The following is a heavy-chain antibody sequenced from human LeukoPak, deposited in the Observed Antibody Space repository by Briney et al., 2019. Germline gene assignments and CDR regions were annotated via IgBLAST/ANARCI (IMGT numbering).Heavy chain of an antibody. J-gene: IGHJ4*02. V-gene: IGHV3-23*01. CDR3: AKDAMATVTDFDY. Sequence: GGSLRLSCATSGFTFNSYAMSWVRQAPGKGLEWVSGLSGSGGDTDYADSVKGRFTISRDNSRNTLYLQMNSLRSEDTAVYYCAKDAMATVTDFDYWGQGSLVTDCS. CDR2: LSGSGGDT. CDR1: GFTFNSYA. D-gene: IGHD4-17*01.